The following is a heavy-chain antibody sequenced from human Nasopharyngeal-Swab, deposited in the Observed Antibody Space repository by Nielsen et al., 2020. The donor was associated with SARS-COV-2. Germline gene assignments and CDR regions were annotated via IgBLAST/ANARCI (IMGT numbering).Heavy chain of an antibody. J-gene: IGHJ6*02. CDR2: IYHSGST. CDR1: GGSISSSNW. CDR3: AREEGGPTSYYYYGLDV. D-gene: IGHD3-16*01. Sequence: GSLRLSCAVSGGSISSSNWWTWVRQPPEKGLEWIGEIYHSGSTNYNPSLRSRVTISVDKSKNQLSLKLNSVTAADTAVYYCAREEGGPTSYYYYGLDVWGQGTTVTVSS. V-gene: IGHV4-4*02.